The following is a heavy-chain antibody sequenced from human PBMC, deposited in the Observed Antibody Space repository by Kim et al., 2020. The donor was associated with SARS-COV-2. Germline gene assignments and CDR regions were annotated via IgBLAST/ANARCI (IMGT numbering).Heavy chain of an antibody. J-gene: IGHJ4*01. CDR3: ARHVIAEHFDY. Sequence: SETLSLTCTVSGGSINGSTSYWGWIRQPPGKGLEWIGSIFYSGSTYYNPSLRSRVTISVHTSTTQFSLKLNSVTAADTAVYYCARHVIAEHFDYWGHGTL. V-gene: IGHV4-39*01. D-gene: IGHD6-13*01. CDR1: GGSINGSTSY. CDR2: IFYSGST.